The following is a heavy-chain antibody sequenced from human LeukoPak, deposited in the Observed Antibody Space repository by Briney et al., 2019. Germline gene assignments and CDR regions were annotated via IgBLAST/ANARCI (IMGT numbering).Heavy chain of an antibody. Sequence: GGSLRLSCVASGFTFSSYSMNWVRQAPGKELEWVSVIYSDGRTHYADSVKGRFTISRDNSKNTLFLQMNSLRAEDTAVYYCARADGTGGPYDYWGQGTLVTVSS. D-gene: IGHD3/OR15-3a*01. CDR2: IYSDGRT. J-gene: IGHJ4*02. V-gene: IGHV3-53*01. CDR1: GFTFSSYS. CDR3: ARADGTGGPYDY.